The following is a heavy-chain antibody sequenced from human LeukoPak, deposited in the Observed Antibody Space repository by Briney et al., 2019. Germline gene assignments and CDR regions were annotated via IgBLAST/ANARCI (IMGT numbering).Heavy chain of an antibody. V-gene: IGHV4-59*08. CDR1: GVSISGYY. CDR2: IYYSGST. J-gene: IGHJ4*02. CDR3: ARQVIGHFDY. Sequence: PSETLSLTCTVSGVSISGYYWSWIRQPPGEGLEWIGYIYYSGSTNYNPSLKSRVTISVDTSKDQFSLRLSSVTAADTAVYYCARQVIGHFDYWGQGTLVTVSS.